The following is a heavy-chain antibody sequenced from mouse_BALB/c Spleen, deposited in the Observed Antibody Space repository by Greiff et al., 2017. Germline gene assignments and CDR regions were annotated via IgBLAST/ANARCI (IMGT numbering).Heavy chain of an antibody. CDR2: ISNLAYSI. J-gene: IGHJ2*01. CDR1: GFTFSDYG. D-gene: IGHD2-14*01. Sequence: EVQVVESGGDLVKPGGSRKLSCAASGFTFSDYGMAWVRQAPGKGPEWVAFISNLAYSIYYADTVTGRFTISRENAKNTLYLEMSSLRSEDTAMYYCARARYDGYYFDYWGQGTTLTVSS. V-gene: IGHV5-15*02. CDR3: ARARYDGYYFDY.